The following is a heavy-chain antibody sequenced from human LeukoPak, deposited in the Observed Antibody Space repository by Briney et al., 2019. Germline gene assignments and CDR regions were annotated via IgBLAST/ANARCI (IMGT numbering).Heavy chain of an antibody. Sequence: KASETLSLTCAVYGGSFSGYYWSWIRQPPGKGLEWIGEINHSGSTNYNPSLKSRVTISVDTSKNQFSLKLSSVTAADTAVYYCAASLWFGESVFDPWGQGTLVTVSS. V-gene: IGHV4-34*01. CDR1: GGSFSGYY. J-gene: IGHJ5*02. CDR3: AASLWFGESVFDP. D-gene: IGHD3-10*01. CDR2: INHSGST.